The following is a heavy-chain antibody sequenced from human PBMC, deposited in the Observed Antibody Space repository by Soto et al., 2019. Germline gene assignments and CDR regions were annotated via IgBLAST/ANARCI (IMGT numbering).Heavy chain of an antibody. Sequence: SETLSLTCTVSVSGGAITSYYWSWIRQPPGKGPEWIGYVYHTGSTNYNPSLKSRVTISLDTSKNQFSLKLSSVTAADTAVYYCARGISYNWFDPWGQGTLVTVSS. CDR3: ARGISYNWFDP. V-gene: IGHV4-59*01. CDR2: VYHTGST. CDR1: GGAITSYY. D-gene: IGHD2-2*01. J-gene: IGHJ5*02.